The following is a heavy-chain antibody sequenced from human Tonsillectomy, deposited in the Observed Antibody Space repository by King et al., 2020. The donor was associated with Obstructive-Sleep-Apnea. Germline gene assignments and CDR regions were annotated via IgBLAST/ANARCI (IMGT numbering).Heavy chain of an antibody. D-gene: IGHD3-9*01. CDR3: AKGADILTGHFDY. J-gene: IGHJ4*02. Sequence: VQLVESGGGLVQPGRSLRLSCAASGFTFDDYAMHWVRQAPGKGLEWVSGISWNSGSIGYADSVKGRVTISRDNAKNSLYLQMNSLRAEDTALYYCAKGADILTGHFDYWGQGTLVTVSS. V-gene: IGHV3-9*01. CDR2: ISWNSGSI. CDR1: GFTFDDYA.